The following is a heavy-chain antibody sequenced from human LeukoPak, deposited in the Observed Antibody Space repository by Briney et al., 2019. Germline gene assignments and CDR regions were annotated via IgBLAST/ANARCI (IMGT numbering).Heavy chain of an antibody. J-gene: IGHJ5*02. CDR2: IYYSGST. CDR3: ARVELERPNWFDP. Sequence: SETLSLTCTVSGGSISSSSYYWGWIRQPPGKGLEWIGSIYYSGSTYYNPSLKSRVTISVDTSKNQFSLKLSSVTAADTAVYYCARVELERPNWFDPWGQGTLVTVSS. D-gene: IGHD1-1*01. CDR1: GGSISSSSYY. V-gene: IGHV4-39*01.